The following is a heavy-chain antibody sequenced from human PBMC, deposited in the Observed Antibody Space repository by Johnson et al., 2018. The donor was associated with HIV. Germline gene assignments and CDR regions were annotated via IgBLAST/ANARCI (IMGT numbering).Heavy chain of an antibody. V-gene: IGHV3-33*01. CDR1: GFTFSTYG. CDR2: MWYDGSNK. J-gene: IGHJ3*02. Sequence: QVQLVESGGGVVQPGRSLRLSCAASGFTFSTYGMHWVRQAPGKGLEWVAVMWYDGSNKYYADSVKGRFTISRDNSKNTLYLQMNSLRAEDTAVYYCASADVFDIWGQGTVVTVSS. CDR3: ASADVFDI.